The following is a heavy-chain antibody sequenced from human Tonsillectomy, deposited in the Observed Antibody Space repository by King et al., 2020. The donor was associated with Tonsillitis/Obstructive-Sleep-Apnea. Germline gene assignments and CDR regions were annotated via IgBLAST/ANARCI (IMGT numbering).Heavy chain of an antibody. CDR2: ISSSSSYI. D-gene: IGHD4-17*01. V-gene: IGHV3-21*01. CDR1: GFTFSSYS. J-gene: IGHJ3*02. CDR3: ARGEMTTVTPYGAFDI. Sequence: VQLVESGGGLVKPGGSLRLSCAASGFTFSSYSMNWVRQAPGKGLEWVSSISSSSSYIYYADSVKGRFTISRDNAKNSLYLQMNSLRAEDTAVYYCARGEMTTVTPYGAFDIWGQGTMVTVSS.